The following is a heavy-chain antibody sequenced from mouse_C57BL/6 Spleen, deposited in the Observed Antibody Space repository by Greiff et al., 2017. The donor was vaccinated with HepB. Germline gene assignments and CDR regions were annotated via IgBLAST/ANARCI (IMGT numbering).Heavy chain of an antibody. CDR2: IDPSDSYT. Sequence: QVQLQQPGAELVMPGASVKLSCKASGYTFTSYWMHWVKQRPGQGLEWIGEIDPSDSYTNYNQKFKGKSTLTVDKSSSTAYMQLSSLTSEDSAVYYCARSLGHWFAYWGQGTLVTVSA. V-gene: IGHV1-69*01. J-gene: IGHJ3*01. CDR3: ARSLGHWFAY. D-gene: IGHD4-1*01. CDR1: GYTFTSYW.